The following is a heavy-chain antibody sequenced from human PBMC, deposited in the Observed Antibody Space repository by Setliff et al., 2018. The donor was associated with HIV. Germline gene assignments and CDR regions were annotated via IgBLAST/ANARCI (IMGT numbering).Heavy chain of an antibody. CDR1: GGTFSSYA. D-gene: IGHD5-12*01. CDR3: ASKMATPFDY. J-gene: IGHJ4*02. CDR2: IIPILGIA. V-gene: IGHV1-69*10. Sequence: ASVKVSCKASGGTFSSYAISWVRQAPGQGLEWMGGIIPILGIANYAQKFQGRVTITTDESTSIAYMELSSLRSEDTAVYYCASKMATPFDYWGQGTLVTVTS.